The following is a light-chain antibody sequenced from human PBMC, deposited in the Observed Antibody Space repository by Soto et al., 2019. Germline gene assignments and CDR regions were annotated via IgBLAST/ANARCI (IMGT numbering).Light chain of an antibody. J-gene: IGKJ1*01. Sequence: DIQMTQSPSSLSASVGDRVTITCRASQSISSYLNWYQQKPGKAPKVLIYAASSFQSGVPSRFSGSGSGTDFTLTISSLQPEDFATYYCQQSYSTPTFGQGTKVEIK. CDR2: AAS. CDR1: QSISSY. CDR3: QQSYSTPT. V-gene: IGKV1-39*01.